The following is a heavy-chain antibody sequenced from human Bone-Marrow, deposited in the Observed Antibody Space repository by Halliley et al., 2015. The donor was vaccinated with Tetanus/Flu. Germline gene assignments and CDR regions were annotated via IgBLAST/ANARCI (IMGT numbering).Heavy chain of an antibody. J-gene: IGHJ4*02. CDR3: ARGEGTFCVDS. D-gene: IGHD3-10*01. Sequence: TLSLTCTVSGGSISSYYWSWIRQPPGKGLEWIGFIYSSGSTNYNPSLKSRVTISVDTSKIQFSLRLSFVTAADTAVYYCARGEGTFCVDSWGPGTLVPVSS. V-gene: IGHV4-59*12. CDR1: GGSISSYY. CDR2: IYSSGST.